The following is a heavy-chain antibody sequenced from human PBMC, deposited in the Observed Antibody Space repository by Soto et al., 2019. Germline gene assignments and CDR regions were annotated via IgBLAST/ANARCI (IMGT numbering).Heavy chain of an antibody. CDR1: GGSISTYY. CDR2: IYYSGIT. CDR3: ARTSRIAASVVVAASPLYYYSGMDV. Sequence: SETLSLTCTVSGGSISTYYWSWIRQPPGKGLEWIGYIYYSGITNYNPSLKSRVTISVDTSKNQFSLKLSSVTAADTAVYYCARTSRIAASVVVAASPLYYYSGMDVWGQGTTVTVSS. V-gene: IGHV4-59*01. J-gene: IGHJ6*02. D-gene: IGHD2-15*01.